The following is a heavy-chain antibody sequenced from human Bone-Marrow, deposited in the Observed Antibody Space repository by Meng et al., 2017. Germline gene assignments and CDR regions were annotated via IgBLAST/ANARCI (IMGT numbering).Heavy chain of an antibody. J-gene: IGHJ5*02. CDR3: ARHSGTRQRGWFDP. D-gene: IGHD1-26*01. Sequence: VHAVEFGGGVVQAGRSLRLSCAASGFTFSSYGMHWVRQAPGKGLEWVAVIWYDGSNKYYADSVKGRFTISRDNSKNTLYLQMNSLRAEDTAVYYCARHSGTRQRGWFDPWGQGTLVTVSS. CDR2: IWYDGSNK. V-gene: IGHV3-33*01. CDR1: GFTFSSYG.